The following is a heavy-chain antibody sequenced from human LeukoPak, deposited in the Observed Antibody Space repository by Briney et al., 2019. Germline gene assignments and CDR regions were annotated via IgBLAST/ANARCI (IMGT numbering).Heavy chain of an antibody. CDR1: GVSFSGYY. CDR2: INHSGST. D-gene: IGHD1-14*01. J-gene: IGHJ4*02. V-gene: IGHV4-34*01. CDR3: ARLSPLTGY. Sequence: PSETLSLTCAVYGVSFSGYYWSWIRQPPGKGLEWIGEINHSGSTNYNPSLKSRVTISVDTSKNQFSLKLSSVTAADTAVYYCARLSPLTGYWGQGTLVTVSS.